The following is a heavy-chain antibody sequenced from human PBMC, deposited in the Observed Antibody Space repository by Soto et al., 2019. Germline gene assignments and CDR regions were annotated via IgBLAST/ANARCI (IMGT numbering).Heavy chain of an antibody. D-gene: IGHD3-9*01. J-gene: IGHJ1*01. CDR3: AKDALSFDGVWLAHV. CDR1: GFTFSNYA. V-gene: IGHV3-23*01. Sequence: PGGSLSLSCAASGFTFSNYAMIWIRQVPGKGLEWVSGLYGSGRGIHYADSVKGRFTISRDNSAYSVYLQMNNLRVEDTAVYYCAKDALSFDGVWLAHVWGQGTVVTVSS. CDR2: LYGSGRGI.